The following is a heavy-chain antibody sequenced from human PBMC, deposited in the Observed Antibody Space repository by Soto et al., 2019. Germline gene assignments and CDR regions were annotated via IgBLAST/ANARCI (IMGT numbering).Heavy chain of an antibody. J-gene: IGHJ4*02. CDR1: GYTFTGYY. V-gene: IGHV1-2*02. Sequence: ASVKVSCKASGYTFTGYYMHWVRQAPGQGLEWMGWINPSSGGTNYAQKFQGRVTMTRDTSISTAYMELSRLRSDDTAVYYCARASRGVVIPFDYWGQGSLVTVS. CDR3: ARASRGVVIPFDY. D-gene: IGHD3-3*01. CDR2: INPSSGGT.